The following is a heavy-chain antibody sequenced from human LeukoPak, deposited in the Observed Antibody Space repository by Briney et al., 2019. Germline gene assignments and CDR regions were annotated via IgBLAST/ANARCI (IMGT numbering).Heavy chain of an antibody. CDR1: GFTFRSYA. V-gene: IGHV3-23*01. J-gene: IGHJ4*02. Sequence: GGSLRLSRAASGFTFRSYAMSWVRQAPGKGLEWVSAFSGTGGSTYYADSVKGRFTISRDNSKNTVHLQMNSLRAEDTAVYYCAKATYYYGSGSYIGIRYYFDYWGQGTLVTVSS. CDR2: FSGTGGST. D-gene: IGHD3-10*01. CDR3: AKATYYYGSGSYIGIRYYFDY.